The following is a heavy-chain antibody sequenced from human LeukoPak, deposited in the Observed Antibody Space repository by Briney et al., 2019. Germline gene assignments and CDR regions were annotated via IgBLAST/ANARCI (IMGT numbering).Heavy chain of an antibody. CDR3: ARDSPTATYTFDI. J-gene: IGHJ3*02. Sequence: GGSLRLSCAASGFTFSSYAMSWVRQAPGKGLEWVANIKQDGSQKDYVDSLKGRITISRDNAKNSLYLQMNSLRAEDTAVYYCARDSPTATYTFDIWGQGTMVTVSS. V-gene: IGHV3-7*01. D-gene: IGHD1-1*01. CDR2: IKQDGSQK. CDR1: GFTFSSYA.